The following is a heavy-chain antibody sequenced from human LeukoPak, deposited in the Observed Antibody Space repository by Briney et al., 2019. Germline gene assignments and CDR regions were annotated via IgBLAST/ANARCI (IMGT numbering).Heavy chain of an antibody. CDR2: IGSDNKP. CDR1: GFTFSAYA. Sequence: GSLRLSCEASGFTFSAYAMTWVRQAPGKGLEWVSSIGSDNKPHYSESVKGRFAISRDNSKSMLFLQLNSLRAEDTAVYYCAKDHGIQLWLKYFQHWGQGTLVTVSS. D-gene: IGHD5-18*01. V-gene: IGHV3-23*01. CDR3: AKDHGIQLWLKYFQH. J-gene: IGHJ1*01.